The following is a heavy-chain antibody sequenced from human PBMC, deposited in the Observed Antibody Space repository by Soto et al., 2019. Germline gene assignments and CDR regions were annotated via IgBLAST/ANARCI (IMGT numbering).Heavy chain of an antibody. D-gene: IGHD2-8*02. CDR3: ARGQSSLLLDC. Sequence: PSETLSLTCAVYGGSFSGYYWSWIRQPPGKGLEWIGEINHSGGTNYNPSLKSRVTISVDTSKNQFSLKLSSVTAADTAVYYCARGQSSLLLDCWGQGILVTVS. J-gene: IGHJ4*02. CDR2: INHSGGT. CDR1: GGSFSGYY. V-gene: IGHV4-34*01.